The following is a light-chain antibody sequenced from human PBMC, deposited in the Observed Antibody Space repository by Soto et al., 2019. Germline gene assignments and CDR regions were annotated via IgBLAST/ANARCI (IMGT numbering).Light chain of an antibody. V-gene: IGKV3-20*01. CDR1: QSVRNSY. CDR3: QQYGTSPLT. Sequence: DIVLTQSPGTLSLSPGERATLSCRASQSVRNSYLTWYQQKPGQAPRPLIYGASSRATGIPDRFSGSGSGTDFTLTISRLEPEDFAVYYCQQYGTSPLTFGGGTKVEIK. J-gene: IGKJ4*01. CDR2: GAS.